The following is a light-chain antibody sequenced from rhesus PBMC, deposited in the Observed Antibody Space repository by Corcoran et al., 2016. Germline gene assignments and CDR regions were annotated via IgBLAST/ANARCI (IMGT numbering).Light chain of an antibody. Sequence: DIQMTQSPSSLSASVGDTVTITCRASQSISSWLDWYQQKPGKAPKLLIDKASNLQSGVPSRFSGSASGTDFTLTISSLQPIDFATYYCLQYSSSPFTFGPGTKLDIK. CDR2: KAS. CDR3: LQYSSSPFT. V-gene: IGKV1-22*01. CDR1: QSISSW. J-gene: IGKJ3*01.